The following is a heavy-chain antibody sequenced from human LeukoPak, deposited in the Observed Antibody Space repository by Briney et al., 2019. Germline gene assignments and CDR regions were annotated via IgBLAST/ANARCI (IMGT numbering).Heavy chain of an antibody. CDR2: IYSGGST. J-gene: IGHJ4*02. D-gene: IGHD6-6*01. V-gene: IGHV3-53*01. Sequence: GGSLRLSCAASGFTFSSYAMCWVRQAPGKGLEWVSVIYSGGSTYYADSVKGRFTISRDNSKNTLYLQMNSLRAEDTAVYYCARGAARPYFDYWGQGTLVTVSS. CDR1: GFTFSSYA. CDR3: ARGAARPYFDY.